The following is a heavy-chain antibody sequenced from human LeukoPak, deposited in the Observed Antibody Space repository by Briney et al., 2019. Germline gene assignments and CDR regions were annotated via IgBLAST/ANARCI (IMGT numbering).Heavy chain of an antibody. Sequence: GRSLRLSCVASGFTFSSYSMQWVRQTPGKGLEWVGILSYDGTNTYYGESVKGRFTISRDNSQNTVYLQMNSLRAEDTALYYCARDHNYAFDIWGQGTMVTVSS. J-gene: IGHJ3*02. V-gene: IGHV3-33*05. CDR1: GFTFSSYS. CDR3: ARDHNYAFDI. CDR2: LSYDGTNT. D-gene: IGHD5-24*01.